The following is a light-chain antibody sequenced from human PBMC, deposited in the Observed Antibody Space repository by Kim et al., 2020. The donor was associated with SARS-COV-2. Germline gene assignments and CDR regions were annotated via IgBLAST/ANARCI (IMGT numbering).Light chain of an antibody. Sequence: QSVLTQPASVSGSPGQSITISCTGTNRDVGTYKFVSWYQQHPGNAPKLIIYEVSTRPSGISDRCSGSKSGNTASLTISGLQAEDEADYYCSSYAGHTISIFGGGTKVTVL. CDR1: NRDVGTYKF. CDR3: SSYAGHTISI. CDR2: EVS. V-gene: IGLV2-23*02. J-gene: IGLJ2*01.